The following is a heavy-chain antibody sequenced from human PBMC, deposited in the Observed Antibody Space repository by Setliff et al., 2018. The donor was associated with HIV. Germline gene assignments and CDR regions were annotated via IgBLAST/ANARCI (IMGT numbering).Heavy chain of an antibody. CDR1: GGTFSSYV. V-gene: IGHV1-69*05. D-gene: IGHD3-22*01. CDR3: ARDYSPTFYYYDSSGTFDY. Sequence: ASVKVSCKASGGTFSSYVISWVRQAPGQGPEWMGGIIPMYGVTNYAQKFQGRVTITTDESTSTAYMELSSLRSDDTAVYYCARDYSPTFYYYDSSGTFDYWGQGTLVTVSS. CDR2: IIPMYGVT. J-gene: IGHJ4*02.